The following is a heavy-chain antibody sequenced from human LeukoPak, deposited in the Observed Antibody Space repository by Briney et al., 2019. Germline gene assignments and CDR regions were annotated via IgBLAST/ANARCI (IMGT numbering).Heavy chain of an antibody. V-gene: IGHV4-34*01. CDR1: GGSFSGYY. CDR3: ASGYCGSGSCTLGGDYMDV. Sequence: SSETLSLTCAVYGGSFSGYYWSWIRQPPGKGLEWIGEINHSGSTNYNPSLKSRVTISVDTSKNQFSLKLSSVAAADTAVYYCASGYCGSGSCTLGGDYMDVWGRGTTVTVSS. D-gene: IGHD2-15*01. J-gene: IGHJ6*03. CDR2: INHSGST.